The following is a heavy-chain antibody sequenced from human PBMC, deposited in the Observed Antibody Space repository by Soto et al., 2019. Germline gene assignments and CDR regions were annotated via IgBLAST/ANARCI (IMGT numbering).Heavy chain of an antibody. Sequence: PGGSLRLSCAASGFTFSSYAMSWVGQAPGEGLEWVSAISVSGGSTYYADSVKGRFTISRDNSKNTLYLQMNSLRAEDTAVYYCAKPNGRWLPTHAFDIWGQGTMVTVSS. J-gene: IGHJ3*02. CDR1: GFTFSSYA. CDR3: AKPNGRWLPTHAFDI. CDR2: ISVSGGST. D-gene: IGHD5-12*01. V-gene: IGHV3-23*01.